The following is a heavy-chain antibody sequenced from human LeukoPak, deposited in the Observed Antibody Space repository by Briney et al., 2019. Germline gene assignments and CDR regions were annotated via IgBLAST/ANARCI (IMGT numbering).Heavy chain of an antibody. CDR1: GGSISSYY. V-gene: IGHV4-59*12. CDR2: IYYSGST. J-gene: IGHJ6*03. CDR3: ARDXVTMVRGVPGDYYYYYYMDV. D-gene: IGHD3-10*01. Sequence: SETLSLTCTVSGGSISSYYWSWIRQPPGKGLEWIGYIYYSGSTNYNPSLKSRVTISVDTSKNQFSLKLSSVTAADTAVSYCARDXVTMVRGVPGDYYYYYYMDVWGKGTTVTISS.